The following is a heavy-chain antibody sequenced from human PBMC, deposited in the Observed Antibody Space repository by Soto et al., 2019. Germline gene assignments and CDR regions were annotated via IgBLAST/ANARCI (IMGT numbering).Heavy chain of an antibody. V-gene: IGHV3-11*06. CDR2: ISGSTSYT. D-gene: IGHD6-13*01. J-gene: IGHJ5*02. Sequence: GSLRLSCAASGFIFSDYYMTWVRQAPGKGLEWVSYISGSTSYTNYADSVKGRFTISRDNAKNSLFLQMRSLGVEDTAVYYCARGRHIAAPGTDWLDPWGQGTLVTVSS. CDR1: GFIFSDYY. CDR3: ARGRHIAAPGTDWLDP.